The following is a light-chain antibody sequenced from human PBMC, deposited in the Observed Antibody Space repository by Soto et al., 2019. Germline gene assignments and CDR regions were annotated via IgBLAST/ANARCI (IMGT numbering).Light chain of an antibody. J-gene: IGKJ5*01. CDR2: HAS. Sequence: DIQMTQSHCTLPASLRDRLTNTFPASQSISNWLAWYQQKPGAAPKLLIYHASTLESGVPSRFSGSGSGTEFTLTISSLQSEDFAVYYCQQYNNWPPITFGQGTRLEIK. CDR1: QSISNW. CDR3: QQYNNWPPIT. V-gene: IGKV1-5*01.